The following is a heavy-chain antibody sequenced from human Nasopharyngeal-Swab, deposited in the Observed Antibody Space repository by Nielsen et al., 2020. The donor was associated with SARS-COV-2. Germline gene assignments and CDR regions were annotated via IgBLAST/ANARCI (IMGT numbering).Heavy chain of an antibody. CDR3: AKDLKYYDILTGYMQISYPRRYYYYGMDV. J-gene: IGHJ6*02. CDR1: GFTFSSYG. Sequence: SLKISCAASGFTFSSYGMHWVRQAPGKGLEWVAVISYDGSNKYYADSVKGRFTISRDNSKNTLYLQMNSLRAEETAVYYCAKDLKYYDILTGYMQISYPRRYYYYGMDVWGQGTTVTVSS. V-gene: IGHV3-30*18. D-gene: IGHD3-9*01. CDR2: ISYDGSNK.